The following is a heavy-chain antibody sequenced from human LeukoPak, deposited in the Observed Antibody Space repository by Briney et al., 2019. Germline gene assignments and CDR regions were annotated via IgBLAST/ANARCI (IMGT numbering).Heavy chain of an antibody. V-gene: IGHV3-30*18. D-gene: IGHD6-19*01. CDR2: ISYDGSNK. CDR3: AKDSVGGQWLPEDGYSQH. CDR1: GFTFSSYG. J-gene: IGHJ1*01. Sequence: GGSLRLSCAASGFTFSSYGMHWVRQAPGKGLEWVAVISYDGSNKYYADSVKGRFTISRDNSKNTLYLQMNSLRAEDTAVYYCAKDSVGGQWLPEDGYSQHGGQGTLVTVSS.